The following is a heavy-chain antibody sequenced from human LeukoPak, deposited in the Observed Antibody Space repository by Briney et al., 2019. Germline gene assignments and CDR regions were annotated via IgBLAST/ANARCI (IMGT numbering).Heavy chain of an antibody. Sequence: GESLKISCKGSGYSFTSYWIIWVRQMPGKGLEWMGRIEPRDSYTNYSPSFQGHVTISVDKSVSTAYLQWSSLKASDTAMYYCARRGVPAAMTGVNWFDPWGQGTLVTVSS. D-gene: IGHD2-2*01. CDR1: GYSFTSYW. CDR2: IEPRDSYT. V-gene: IGHV5-10-1*01. CDR3: ARRGVPAAMTGVNWFDP. J-gene: IGHJ5*02.